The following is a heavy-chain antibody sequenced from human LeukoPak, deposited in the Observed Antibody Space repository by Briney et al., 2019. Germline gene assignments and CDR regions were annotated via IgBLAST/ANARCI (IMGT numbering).Heavy chain of an antibody. V-gene: IGHV4-34*01. CDR1: GGSFSGYY. Sequence: SETLSLTCAVYGGSFSGYYRSWIRQPPGKGLEWIGEINHSGSTNYNPSLKSRVTISVDTSKNQFSLKLSSVTAADTAVYYCARGLRRLGYNWFDPWGQGTLVTVSS. CDR2: INHSGST. J-gene: IGHJ5*02. D-gene: IGHD6-19*01. CDR3: ARGLRRLGYNWFDP.